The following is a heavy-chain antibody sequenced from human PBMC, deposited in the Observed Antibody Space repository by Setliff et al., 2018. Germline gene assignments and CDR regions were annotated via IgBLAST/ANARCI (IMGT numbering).Heavy chain of an antibody. CDR1: GFTFSSYA. CDR2: ISYDGSNK. D-gene: IGHD6-13*01. J-gene: IGHJ4*02. V-gene: IGHV3-30-3*01. CDR3: AGGGHYSSSRSPLTH. Sequence: PGGSLRLSCAASGFTFSSYAMHWVRQAPGKGLEWVAVISYDGSNKYYADSVKGRFTISRDNSKNTLYLQMNSLRAEDTAVYYCAGGGHYSSSRSPLTHWGQGTLVTAPQ.